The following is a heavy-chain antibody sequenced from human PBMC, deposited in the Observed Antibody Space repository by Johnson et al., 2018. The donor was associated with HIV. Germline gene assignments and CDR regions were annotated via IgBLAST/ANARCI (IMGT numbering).Heavy chain of an antibody. Sequence: VQLMESGGGLVQPGGSLRLSCAASGFTFSSYAMSWVRQAPGKGLEWVSAISGSGGSTYYADSVKGRFTISRDNSKNTLYLQMNSLRAEDTAVYYCTTGAAYYYDSSGYRDAFDIWGQGTMVTVSP. D-gene: IGHD3-22*01. J-gene: IGHJ3*02. CDR3: TTGAAYYYDSSGYRDAFDI. V-gene: IGHV3-23*01. CDR1: GFTFSSYA. CDR2: ISGSGGST.